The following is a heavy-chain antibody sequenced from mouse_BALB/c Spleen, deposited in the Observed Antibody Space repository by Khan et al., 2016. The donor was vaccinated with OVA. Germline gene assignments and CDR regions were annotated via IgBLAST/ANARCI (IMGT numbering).Heavy chain of an antibody. CDR2: IDPFSGGT. CDR1: GYSFTTYY. Sequence: EVQLQESGPELMKPGASLKISCTASGYSFTTYYIHFFIQSHGKILQWIGYIDPFSGGTTYNQKFKGKATLTVDKSSSTAYIPLSKLKSEDSADYDRIRHGLVAWFTYWGQGTMVTVSA. J-gene: IGHJ3*01. CDR3: IRHGLVAWFTY. D-gene: IGHD2-2*01. V-gene: IGHV1S135*01.